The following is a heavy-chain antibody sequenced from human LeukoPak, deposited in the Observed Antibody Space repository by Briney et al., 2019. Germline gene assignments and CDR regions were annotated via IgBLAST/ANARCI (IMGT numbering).Heavy chain of an antibody. D-gene: IGHD3-9*01. V-gene: IGHV3-33*01. J-gene: IGHJ4*02. CDR1: GFTFSSYA. Sequence: GRSLRLSCAASGFTFSSYAMHWDRQAPGKGLEWVAVIWYDGSNKHYADSVKGRFTISRDNSKNTLYLQMNSLRAEDTAVYYCARDRSFDLDYWGQGTLVTVSS. CDR2: IWYDGSNK. CDR3: ARDRSFDLDY.